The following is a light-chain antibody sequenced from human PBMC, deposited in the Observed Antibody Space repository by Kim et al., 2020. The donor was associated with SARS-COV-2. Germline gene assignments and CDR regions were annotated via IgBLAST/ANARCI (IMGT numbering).Light chain of an antibody. J-gene: IGKJ2*01. Sequence: IQLTQSPSSLSASVGDRVTITCRASQGISNYLAWYQQKPGKAPVLLIYAASTLQSGVPSRFSGSGSGTDFTLTISSLQPEDFATYYCQHLNSYPPVDTCGQGTKLEI. CDR2: AAS. CDR1: QGISNY. V-gene: IGKV1-9*01. CDR3: QHLNSYPPVDT.